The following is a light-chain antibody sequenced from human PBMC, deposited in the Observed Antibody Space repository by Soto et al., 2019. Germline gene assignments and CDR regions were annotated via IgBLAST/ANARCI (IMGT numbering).Light chain of an antibody. CDR3: QQSYSTPWT. CDR1: QSISSY. Sequence: DIHMTQSPSSLSASVGDRVTITCRASQSISSYLNWYQQKPGKAPKVLIYAASSLQSGVPSRFSGSGSGTDFSLTISRLQPEDFATYYCQQSYSTPWTFGQGTKLEIK. CDR2: AAS. V-gene: IGKV1-39*01. J-gene: IGKJ1*01.